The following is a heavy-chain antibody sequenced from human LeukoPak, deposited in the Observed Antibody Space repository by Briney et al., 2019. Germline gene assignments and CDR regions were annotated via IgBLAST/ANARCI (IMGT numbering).Heavy chain of an antibody. V-gene: IGHV3-53*01. CDR3: AKDTTLNYDSSGPVDY. Sequence: PGRSLRLSCAASGFTFSSYAMHWVRQAPGKGLEWVSVVYSGGRTYYADSVKDRFTIPKDNSKNTLYLQMNSLRAEDTAMYYCAKDTTLNYDSSGPVDYWGQGTLVTVSS. CDR1: GFTFSSYA. D-gene: IGHD3-22*01. CDR2: VYSGGRT. J-gene: IGHJ4*02.